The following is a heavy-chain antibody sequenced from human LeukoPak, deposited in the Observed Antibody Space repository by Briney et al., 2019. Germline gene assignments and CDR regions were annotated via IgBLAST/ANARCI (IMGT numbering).Heavy chain of an antibody. J-gene: IGHJ4*02. CDR2: IVGDGTT. D-gene: IGHD5-24*01. V-gene: IGHV3-23*01. CDR1: VFIFSTHA. Sequence: PGRCLRLSCASSVFIFSTHALIWVSQAPGKGLEGGSGIVGDGTTYYADSVKGRVIVSIDQSKNPVFLRMNSLRAEDPAVYYCAKDLRQRDAYWEIDSWGQGDPVTVSS. CDR3: AKDLRQRDAYWEIDS.